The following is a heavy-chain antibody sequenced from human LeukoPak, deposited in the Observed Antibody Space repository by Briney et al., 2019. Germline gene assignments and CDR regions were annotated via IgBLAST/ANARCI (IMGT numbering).Heavy chain of an antibody. CDR1: GFIFSSYA. CDR2: ISYDGSKK. V-gene: IGHV3-30-3*01. J-gene: IGHJ5*02. CDR3: GRNGDQGDTYIWFDP. D-gene: IGHD3-10*01. Sequence: GGSLRLSCAASGFIFSSYAMYWVRQAPGKGLEWVAVISYDGSKKYYADSVKGRFTISRDNSKNTLYLQMNSLRADDTAVYYCGRNGDQGDTYIWFDPWGQETLVTVSS.